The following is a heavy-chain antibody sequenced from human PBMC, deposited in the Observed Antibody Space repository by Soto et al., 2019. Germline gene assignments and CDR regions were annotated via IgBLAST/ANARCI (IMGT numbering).Heavy chain of an antibody. V-gene: IGHV4-31*02. J-gene: IGHJ6*02. CDR1: GGSISSGGYY. CDR3: ARAAPNSSSCCYYGMDV. Sequence: PSETLSLTXTVSGGSISSGGYYWSWIRQHPGKGLEWIGYIYYSGSTYYNPSLKSRVTISVDTSKNQFSLKLSSVTAADTAVYYCARAAPNSSSCCYYGMDVWGQGTTVTVSS. CDR2: IYYSGST. D-gene: IGHD6-13*01.